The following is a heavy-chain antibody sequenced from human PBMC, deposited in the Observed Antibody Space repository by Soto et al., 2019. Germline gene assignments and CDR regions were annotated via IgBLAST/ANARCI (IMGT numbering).Heavy chain of an antibody. V-gene: IGHV4-34*01. J-gene: IGHJ4*02. Sequence: SETLSLTCAVYGGSFSGYYWSWIRQPPGKGLEWIGEINHSGSTNYNPSLKSRVTISVDTSKNQFSLKLSSVTAADTAVYYCARGRPESIAAAGTCPVYFDYWGQGTLVTVSS. CDR3: ARGRPESIAAAGTCPVYFDY. CDR1: GGSFSGYY. D-gene: IGHD6-13*01. CDR2: INHSGST.